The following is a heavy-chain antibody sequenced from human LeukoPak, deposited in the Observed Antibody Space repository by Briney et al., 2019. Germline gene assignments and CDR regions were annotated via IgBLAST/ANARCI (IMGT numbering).Heavy chain of an antibody. CDR2: SNPNSGDT. D-gene: IGHD3-10*01. CDR3: ASPQRGSGSYYSDY. J-gene: IGHJ4*02. CDR1: GYTFTDYY. Sequence: GASVKVSCKASGYTFTDYYMHWVRQAPGQGLEWMGWSNPNSGDTNYAQKFQGRVTMTTDTSMTTAYMELRRLRSDDTAVYYCASPQRGSGSYYSDYWGQGTLVTVSS. V-gene: IGHV1-2*02.